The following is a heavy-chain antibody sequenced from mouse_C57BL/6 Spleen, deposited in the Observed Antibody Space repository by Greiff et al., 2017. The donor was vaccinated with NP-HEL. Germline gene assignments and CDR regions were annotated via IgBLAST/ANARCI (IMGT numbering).Heavy chain of an antibody. D-gene: IGHD1-1*01. CDR3: ARITTVVSYWYLDV. CDR2: IDPSDSYT. J-gene: IGHJ1*03. Sequence: VQLQQPGAELVMPGASVKLSCKASGYTFTSYWMHWVKQRPGQGLEWIGEIDPSDSYTNYNQKFKGKATLTVDKSSSTAYMQLSSLTSEDSAVYYCARITTVVSYWYLDVWGKGTTVTVSS. CDR1: GYTFTSYW. V-gene: IGHV1-69*01.